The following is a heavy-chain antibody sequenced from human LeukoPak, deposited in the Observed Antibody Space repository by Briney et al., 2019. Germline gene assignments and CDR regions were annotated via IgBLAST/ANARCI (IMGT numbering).Heavy chain of an antibody. CDR2: INPNSGGT. Sequence: ASVKVSCKASGYTFTGYYMHWVQQAPGQGLEWMGWINPNSGGTNYAQKFQGRVTMTRDTSISTAYMELSRLRSDDTAVYYCARSDSYGPRGIDYWGQGTLVTVSS. V-gene: IGHV1-2*02. CDR3: ARSDSYGPRGIDY. J-gene: IGHJ4*02. CDR1: GYTFTGYY. D-gene: IGHD5-18*01.